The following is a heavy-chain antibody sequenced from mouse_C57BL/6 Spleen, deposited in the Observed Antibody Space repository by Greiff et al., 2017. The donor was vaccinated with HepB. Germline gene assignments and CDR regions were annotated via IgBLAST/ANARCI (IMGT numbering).Heavy chain of an antibody. CDR2: ITHSGET. CDR1: GFPITSGYY. Sequence: VQVVESGPGLVKPSQSLFLTCSITGFPITSGYYWIWIRQSPGKPLEWMGYITHSGETFYNPSLQSPISITRETSKNQFFLQLNSVTTEDTAMYYCAGDKDGSRRFAYWGQGTLVTVSA. CDR3: AGDKDGSRRFAY. D-gene: IGHD1-1*01. J-gene: IGHJ3*01. V-gene: IGHV12-3*01.